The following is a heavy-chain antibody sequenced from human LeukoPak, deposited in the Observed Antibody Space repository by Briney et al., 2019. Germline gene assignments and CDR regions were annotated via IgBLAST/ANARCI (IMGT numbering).Heavy chain of an antibody. CDR2: INHSGST. CDR3: ASSGDYPFDY. D-gene: IGHD4-17*01. V-gene: IGHV4-34*01. Sequence: SETLSLTCTVSGGSISSYYWSWIRQPPGKGLEWIGEINHSGSTNYNPSLKSRVTISVDTSKNQFSLKLSSVTAADTAVYYCASSGDYPFDYWGQGTLVTVSS. CDR1: GGSISSYY. J-gene: IGHJ4*02.